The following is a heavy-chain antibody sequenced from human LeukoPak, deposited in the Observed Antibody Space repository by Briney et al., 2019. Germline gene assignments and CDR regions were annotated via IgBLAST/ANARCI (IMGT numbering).Heavy chain of an antibody. Sequence: GGSLRLSCAASGFTFSSYWMSWVRQAPGKGLEWVANIKQDGSEKYYVDSVKGRFTISRDNAKNSLYLQMNSLRAEDTAVYYCARESPRYYYDSSGYYYRGWYFDYWGQGTLVTVSS. J-gene: IGHJ4*02. CDR1: GFTFSSYW. CDR2: IKQDGSEK. V-gene: IGHV3-7*01. CDR3: ARESPRYYYDSSGYYYRGWYFDY. D-gene: IGHD3-22*01.